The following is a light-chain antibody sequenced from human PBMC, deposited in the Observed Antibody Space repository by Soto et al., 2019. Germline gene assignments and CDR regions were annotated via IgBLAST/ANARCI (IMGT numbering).Light chain of an antibody. V-gene: IGLV7-46*01. J-gene: IGLJ2*01. Sequence: QAVVTQEPSLTVSPGGTVTLTWDSSTGPVTSGHWPYWLQQKPGQAPRTLIYDTSKKHSWTPVRFSGSLLGGKAALTLSGAQPEDEADYYCFLSYSGARPVVFGGGTKLTVL. CDR1: TGPVTSGHW. CDR2: DTS. CDR3: FLSYSGARPVV.